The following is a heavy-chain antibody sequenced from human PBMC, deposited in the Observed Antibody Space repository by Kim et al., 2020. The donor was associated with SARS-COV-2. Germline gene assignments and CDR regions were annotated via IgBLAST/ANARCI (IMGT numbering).Heavy chain of an antibody. J-gene: IGHJ6*02. CDR2: IIPIFGTA. V-gene: IGHV1-69*13. D-gene: IGHD6-19*01. CDR3: SRDNLAGGIAVAGGMDV. CDR1: GGTLSSYA. Sequence: SVKVSCKASGGTLSSYAINWVRQAPGQGLEWMGGIIPIFGTANYAQNFQGRVTITADESTSTAYMELSSLRSEDTAAYYCSRDNLAGGIAVAGGMDVWG.